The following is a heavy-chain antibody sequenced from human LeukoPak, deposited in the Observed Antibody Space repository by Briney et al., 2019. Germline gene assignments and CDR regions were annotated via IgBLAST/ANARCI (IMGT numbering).Heavy chain of an antibody. J-gene: IGHJ4*02. CDR3: ARGVPPKYYFDY. Sequence: SETLSLPCTVSGGSISSYYWSWIRQPPGRGLEWIGYIYYSGSTNFNPSLKSRVTISVDTSKNQFSLKLSSVTAADTAVYYCARGVPPKYYFDYWGQGTLVTVSS. V-gene: IGHV4-59*01. CDR2: IYYSGST. CDR1: GGSISSYY.